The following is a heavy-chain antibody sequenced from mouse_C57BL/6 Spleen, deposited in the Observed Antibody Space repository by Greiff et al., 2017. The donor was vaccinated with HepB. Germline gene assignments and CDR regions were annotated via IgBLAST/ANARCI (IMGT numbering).Heavy chain of an antibody. Sequence: QVQLKQSGPELVKPGASVKISCKASGYAFSSSWMNWVKQRPGKGLEWIGRIYPGDGDTNYNGKFKGKATRTADKSSSTAYMQLSSLTSEDSAVYCCARGGSYDYDGEGVDWYFEVWGTGTTVTVSS. J-gene: IGHJ1*03. V-gene: IGHV1-82*01. CDR1: GYAFSSSW. D-gene: IGHD2-4*01. CDR2: IYPGDGDT. CDR3: ARGGSYDYDGEGVDWYFEV.